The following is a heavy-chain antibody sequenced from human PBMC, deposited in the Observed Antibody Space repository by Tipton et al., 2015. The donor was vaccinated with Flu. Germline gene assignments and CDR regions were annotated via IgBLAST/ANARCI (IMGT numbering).Heavy chain of an antibody. CDR3: AREPLPGYYYYMDV. V-gene: IGHV4-4*07. Sequence: TLSLTCTVSGGSISSYYWSWIRQPAGKGLEWIGRIYTSGSTNYNPSLKSRVTMSVDTSKNQFSLKLSSVTAADTAVYYCAREPLPGYYYYMDVWGKGTTVTVSS. J-gene: IGHJ6*03. CDR2: IYTSGST. CDR1: GGSISSYY.